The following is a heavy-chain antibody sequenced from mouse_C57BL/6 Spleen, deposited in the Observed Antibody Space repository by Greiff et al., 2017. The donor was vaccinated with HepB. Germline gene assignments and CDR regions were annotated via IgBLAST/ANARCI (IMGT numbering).Heavy chain of an antibody. J-gene: IGHJ3*01. V-gene: IGHV5-17*01. CDR3: ARPDYYGSSYPAWFAY. Sequence: DVQLVESGGGLVKPGGSLKLSCAASGFTFSDYGMHWVRQAPEKGLEWVAYISSGSSTIYYADTVKGRFTISRDNAKNTLFLQMTSLRSEDTAMYYCARPDYYGSSYPAWFAYWGQGTLVTVSA. D-gene: IGHD1-1*01. CDR1: GFTFSDYG. CDR2: ISSGSSTI.